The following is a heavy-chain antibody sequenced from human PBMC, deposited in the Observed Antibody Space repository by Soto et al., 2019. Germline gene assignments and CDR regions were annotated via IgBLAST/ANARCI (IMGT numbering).Heavy chain of an antibody. J-gene: IGHJ4*02. D-gene: IGHD5-18*01. Sequence: GGSVKVSCKASGGTLNTYTISWVRQAPGQGLEWMGSVLPFLGTTNYAKKFQGRVTITADQSTSTMELSSLRSADTAMYFCARDVTAMEALHYYDTWGQGTPVTVSS. CDR1: GGTLNTYT. CDR2: VLPFLGTT. V-gene: IGHV1-69*08. CDR3: ARDVTAMEALHYYDT.